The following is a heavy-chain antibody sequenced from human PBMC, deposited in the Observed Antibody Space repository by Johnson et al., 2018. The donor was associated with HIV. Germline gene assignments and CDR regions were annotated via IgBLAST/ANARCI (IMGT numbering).Heavy chain of an antibody. CDR1: GFTFSSYA. CDR2: ISYDGSNK. V-gene: IGHV3-30-3*01. Sequence: QVQLVESGGGVVQPGRSLRLSCAASGFTFSSYAMHWVRQAPGKGLEWVAVISYDGSNKYYADSVKGRFTISRDNSKNTLYLQMNSLRAEDTALYYCARVVEIAASATEVGKRSDALDIWGQGTLVTVSS. J-gene: IGHJ3*02. CDR3: ARVVEIAASATEVGKRSDALDI. D-gene: IGHD6-13*01.